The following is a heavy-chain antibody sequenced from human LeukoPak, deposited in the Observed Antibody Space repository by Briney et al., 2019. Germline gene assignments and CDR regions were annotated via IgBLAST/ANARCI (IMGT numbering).Heavy chain of an antibody. Sequence: GASVKVSCKASGYTFTSYGISWVRQAPGQGLEWMGWMNPNSGNTGYAQKFQGRVTMTRNTSISTAYMELSSLRSEDTAVYYCARARRARTAGYYYMDVWGKGTTVTVSS. V-gene: IGHV1-8*02. CDR1: GYTFTSYG. CDR2: MNPNSGNT. D-gene: IGHD2-2*01. J-gene: IGHJ6*03. CDR3: ARARRARTAGYYYMDV.